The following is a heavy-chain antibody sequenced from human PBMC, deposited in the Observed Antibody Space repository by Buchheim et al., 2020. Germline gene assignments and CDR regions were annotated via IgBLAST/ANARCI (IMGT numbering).Heavy chain of an antibody. CDR3: AREYGDSGDAFDI. J-gene: IGHJ3*02. Sequence: QVQLVESGGGVVQPGRSLRLSCAASGFTFSSYAMHWVRQAPGKGLEWVAVISYDGSNKYYADSVKGRFTISRDNSKNTLYLQMNSLRAEDTAVYYCAREYGDSGDAFDIWGQGT. CDR1: GFTFSSYA. D-gene: IGHD4-17*01. V-gene: IGHV3-30*04. CDR2: ISYDGSNK.